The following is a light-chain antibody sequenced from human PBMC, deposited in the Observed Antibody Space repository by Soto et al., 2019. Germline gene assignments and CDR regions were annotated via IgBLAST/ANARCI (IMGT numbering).Light chain of an antibody. CDR1: SGHSSYA. Sequence: QAVVTQSPSASASLGASVKLTCTLSSGHSSYAIAWHQQQPEKGPRYLMKLNSDGNHSKGDGIPDRFSGSSSGAERYLTIASLKSEDEADYYCQTWGTGIVVFGGGTKLTVL. V-gene: IGLV4-69*01. J-gene: IGLJ2*01. CDR2: LNSDGNH. CDR3: QTWGTGIVV.